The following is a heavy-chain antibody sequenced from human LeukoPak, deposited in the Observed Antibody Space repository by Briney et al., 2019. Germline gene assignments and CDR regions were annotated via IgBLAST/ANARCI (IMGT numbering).Heavy chain of an antibody. CDR1: GGSISSSSYY. D-gene: IGHD5-18*01. J-gene: IGHJ3*02. V-gene: IGHV4-39*01. CDR2: IYYSGST. Sequence: SETLSLTCTVSGGSISSSSYYWGWIRQPPGKGLEWIGSIYYSGSTYYNPSLKRRVTISVDTSKNQFSLKLSSVTAADTAVYYCASLKWIQLWLRDAFDIWGQGTMVTVSS. CDR3: ASLKWIQLWLRDAFDI.